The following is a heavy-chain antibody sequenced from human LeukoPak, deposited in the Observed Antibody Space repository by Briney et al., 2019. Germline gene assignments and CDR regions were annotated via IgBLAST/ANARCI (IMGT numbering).Heavy chain of an antibody. CDR1: GFTFNTYS. CDR2: ISSSSSYI. V-gene: IGHV3-21*01. J-gene: IGHJ4*02. CDR3: ARDYYDSSGLDY. D-gene: IGHD3-22*01. Sequence: TGGSLRLSCAASGFTFNTYSMNWVRQAPGKGLEWVSSISSSSSYIYYADSVKGRFTISRDNAKNSLYLQMNSLRAEDTAVYYCARDYYDSSGLDYWGQGTLVTVSS.